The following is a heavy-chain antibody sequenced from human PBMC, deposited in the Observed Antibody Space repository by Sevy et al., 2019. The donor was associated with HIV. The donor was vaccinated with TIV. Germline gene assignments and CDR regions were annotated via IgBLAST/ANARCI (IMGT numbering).Heavy chain of an antibody. J-gene: IGHJ5*02. V-gene: IGHV3-64D*06. Sequence: GGSLRLSCSASGFIFSNYAMHWVRQAPGKGLEYVSGLSSHNAGSTYYADSVNGRFTISRDNSKNTLYLQMTSLRTEDTAVYYCVKDRIETILWSKGDRFDPWGQGTLVTVSS. CDR3: VKDRIETILWSKGDRFDP. D-gene: IGHD3-9*01. CDR2: LSSHNAGST. CDR1: GFIFSNYA.